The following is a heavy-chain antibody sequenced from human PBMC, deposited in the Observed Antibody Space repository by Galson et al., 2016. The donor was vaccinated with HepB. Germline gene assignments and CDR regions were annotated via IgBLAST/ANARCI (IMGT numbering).Heavy chain of an antibody. Sequence: LSLTCTVSGGSVSSGPYYWSWIRQPPGKGLEWIGYIHHSGNSSSNPSLKSRVFISLDTSKNQFSLRMTSVSAADTAVYYCARVPYWGQGILVTVSS. V-gene: IGHV4-61*01. CDR2: IHHSGNS. CDR3: ARVPY. J-gene: IGHJ4*02. CDR1: GGSVSSGPYY.